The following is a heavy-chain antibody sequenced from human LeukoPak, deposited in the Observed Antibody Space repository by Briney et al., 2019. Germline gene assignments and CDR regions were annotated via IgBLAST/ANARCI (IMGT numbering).Heavy chain of an antibody. V-gene: IGHV4-4*07. D-gene: IGHD4-17*01. CDR3: ARDPTTVTTIFDS. J-gene: IGHJ4*02. CDR1: GVSISAYY. Sequence: PSETLSLTCSVSGVSISAYYWSWIRQPAGKGLEWIGRIYPGESIYASENTNYNPSLKSRVSMSGDTSKNQVSLKLRSATAADTAVYYCARDPTTVTTIFDSWGQGTLVTVSS. CDR2: IYPGESIYASENT.